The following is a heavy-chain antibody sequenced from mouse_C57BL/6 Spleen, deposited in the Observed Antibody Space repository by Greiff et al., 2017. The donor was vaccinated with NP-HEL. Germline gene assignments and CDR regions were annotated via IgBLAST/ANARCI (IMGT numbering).Heavy chain of an antibody. Sequence: VQLQQSGAELVRPGTSVKMSCKASGYTFTNYWIGWAKQRPGHGLEWIGDIYPGGGYTNYNEKFKGKATLTADKSSSTAYMQFSSLTSEDSAIYDCAIHYGSSYWYFDVWGTGTTVTVSS. CDR2: IYPGGGYT. CDR3: AIHYGSSYWYFDV. D-gene: IGHD1-1*01. J-gene: IGHJ1*03. CDR1: GYTFTNYW. V-gene: IGHV1-63*01.